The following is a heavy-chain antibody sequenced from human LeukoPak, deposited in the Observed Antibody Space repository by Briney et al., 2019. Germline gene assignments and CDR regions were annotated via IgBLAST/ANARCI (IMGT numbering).Heavy chain of an antibody. CDR1: GFTFSSYG. D-gene: IGHD6-19*01. CDR3: AKDQGYSSGWSFDY. V-gene: IGHV3-30*18. Sequence: GGSLRLSCAASGFTFSSYGMHWVRQAPGKGLEWVAVISYDGSNKYYADSVKGRFTISRDNSKNTLCLQMNSLRAEDTAVYYCAKDQGYSSGWSFDYWGQGTLVTVSS. J-gene: IGHJ4*02. CDR2: ISYDGSNK.